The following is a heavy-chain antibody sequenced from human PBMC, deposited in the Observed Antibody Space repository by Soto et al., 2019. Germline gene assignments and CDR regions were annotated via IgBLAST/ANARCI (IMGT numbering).Heavy chain of an antibody. D-gene: IGHD4-17*01. J-gene: IGHJ4*02. CDR1: GFTVSSNY. CDR3: ARGRDYGDFVYDN. V-gene: IGHV3-53*01. CDR2: LYSGGST. Sequence: PGGSLRLSCAASGFTVSSNYMSWIRQAPGKGLEWVSVLYSGGSTYYADSVKGRFTISRDNSKNTLYLQMNSLRVEDTAVYYCARGRDYGDFVYDNWGQGTLVTVSS.